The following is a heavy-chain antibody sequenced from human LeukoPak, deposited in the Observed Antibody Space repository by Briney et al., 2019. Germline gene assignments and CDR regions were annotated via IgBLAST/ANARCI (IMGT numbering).Heavy chain of an antibody. CDR1: GGSFSGYY. CDR3: ARMAGKY. J-gene: IGHJ4*02. V-gene: IGHV4-34*01. Sequence: SETLSLTCAVYGGSFSGYYWSWIRQPPGKGLEWIGEINHSGSANYNPSLKSRVTISVDTSKNQFSLKLSSVTATDTAVYYCARMAGKYRGQGTLVTVSS. D-gene: IGHD5-24*01. CDR2: INHSGSA.